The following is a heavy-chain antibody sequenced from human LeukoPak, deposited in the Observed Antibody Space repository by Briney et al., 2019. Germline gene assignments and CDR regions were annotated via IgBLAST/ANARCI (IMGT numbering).Heavy chain of an antibody. Sequence: MTAETLSLTCVVYGVSFSGYYWSWIRQPPGKGLEWIGEINHSGSTNYNPSLKSRVTISVDTSKNQFSLKLRSVTAADTAVYYCARKRSFDLWGQGTLVTVS. V-gene: IGHV4-34*01. CDR2: INHSGST. CDR1: GVSFSGYY. D-gene: IGHD3-9*01. CDR3: ARKRSFDL. J-gene: IGHJ4*02.